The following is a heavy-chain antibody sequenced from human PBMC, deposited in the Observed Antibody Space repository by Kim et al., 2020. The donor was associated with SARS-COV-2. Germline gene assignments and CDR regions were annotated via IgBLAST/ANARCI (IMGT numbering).Heavy chain of an antibody. CDR2: I. CDR3: AGTYNHDAFDI. V-gene: IGHV3-48*03. J-gene: IGHJ3*02. Sequence: IYYADSVKGRFTISRDNAKNSLYLQMNSLRAEDTAVYYCAGTYNHDAFDIWGQGTMVTVSS. D-gene: IGHD1-1*01.